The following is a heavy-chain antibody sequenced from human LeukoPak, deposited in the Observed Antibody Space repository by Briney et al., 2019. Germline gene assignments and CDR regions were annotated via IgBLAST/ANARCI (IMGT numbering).Heavy chain of an antibody. CDR1: GFTFSSYE. J-gene: IGHJ5*02. CDR3: AKVAAATGSGEGNWFDP. CDR2: ISSSGSTI. D-gene: IGHD6-13*01. Sequence: GGSLRLSCAASGFTFSSYEMNWVRQAPGKGLEWVSYISSSGSTIYYADSVKGRFTISRDNSKNTLYLQMTSLRADDTAVYYCAKVAAATGSGEGNWFDPWGQGTLVTVSS. V-gene: IGHV3-48*03.